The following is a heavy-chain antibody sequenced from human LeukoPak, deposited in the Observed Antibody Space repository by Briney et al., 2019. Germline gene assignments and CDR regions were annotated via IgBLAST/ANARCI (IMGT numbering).Heavy chain of an antibody. CDR3: ARGQNYSLNYYYYMDV. Sequence: ASVKVSCKVSGYTLTELSMHWVRQAPGKGLEWMGGFDPEDGETIYAQKFQGRVTMTEDTSTDTAYMELSSLRSEDTAVYYCARGQNYSLNYYYYMDVWGKGTTVTVSS. V-gene: IGHV1-24*01. J-gene: IGHJ6*03. CDR2: FDPEDGET. D-gene: IGHD4-11*01. CDR1: GYTLTELS.